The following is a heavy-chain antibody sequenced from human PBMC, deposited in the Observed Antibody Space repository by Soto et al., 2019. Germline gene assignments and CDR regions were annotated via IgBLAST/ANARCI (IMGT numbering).Heavy chain of an antibody. J-gene: IGHJ4*02. CDR1: GGSISSYY. CDR3: ARSPAARRGYFDY. CDR2: IYYSGST. Sequence: SETLSLTCTVSGGSISSYYWSWIRQPPGKGLEWIGYIYYSGSTNYNPSLKSRVTISVDTSKNQFSLKLSSVTAADTAVYYCARSPAARRGYFDYWGQGTLVTVSS. D-gene: IGHD6-6*01. V-gene: IGHV4-59*01.